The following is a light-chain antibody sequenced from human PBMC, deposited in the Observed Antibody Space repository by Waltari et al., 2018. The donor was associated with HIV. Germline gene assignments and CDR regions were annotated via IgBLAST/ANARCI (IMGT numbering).Light chain of an antibody. V-gene: IGLV2-14*03. J-gene: IGLJ2*01. CDR1: DSDFGLYTF. CDR3: ASFTGDNTVI. Sequence: AVTQPASVSGLPGQSTTISCTGDDSDFGLYTFVSWYQQHSGKPPRLILYDVDSRASGVSDRFSGSMSGNTASLTISGLRAEDEGHYYCASFTGDNTVIFGGGTVVTVL. CDR2: DVD.